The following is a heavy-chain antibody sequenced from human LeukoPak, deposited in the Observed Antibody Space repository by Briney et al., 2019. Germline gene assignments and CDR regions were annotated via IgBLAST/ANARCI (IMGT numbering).Heavy chain of an antibody. CDR2: IYYSGST. D-gene: IGHD3-10*01. CDR3: ARTSGSNYYYYGLDV. Sequence: SETLSLTCTVSGGSISSYYWSWIRQPPGKGLEWIGYIYYSGSTYYNPSLKSRVTISVDTPKNQFSLKLSSVTAADTAVYYCARTSGSNYYYYGLDVWGQGTTVTVSS. V-gene: IGHV4-59*01. J-gene: IGHJ6*02. CDR1: GGSISSYY.